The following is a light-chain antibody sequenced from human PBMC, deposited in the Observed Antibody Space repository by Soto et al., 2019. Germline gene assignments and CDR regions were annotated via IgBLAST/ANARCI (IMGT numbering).Light chain of an antibody. CDR1: QRVSSSY. V-gene: IGKV3-20*01. CDR2: GAS. CDR3: QQYGSSLFT. J-gene: IGKJ3*01. Sequence: EIVLTQSPGTLSLSPGERATLSCRASQRVSSSYLAWYQQKPGQAPRLLIYGASSRATGLPDRFSGSGSRTDFTLTIGSLEPKDFAVYYCQQYGSSLFTFGPGTKVDIK.